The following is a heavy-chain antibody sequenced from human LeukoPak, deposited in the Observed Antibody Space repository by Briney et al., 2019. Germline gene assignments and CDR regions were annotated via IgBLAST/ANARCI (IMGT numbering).Heavy chain of an antibody. CDR2: IYTSGST. D-gene: IGHD3-9*01. J-gene: IGHJ4*02. CDR1: GGSISSGSYY. Sequence: SETLSLACTVSGGSISSGSYYWSWIRQPAGKGLEWIGRIYTSGSTNYNPSLKSRVTISVDTSKNQFSLKLSSVTAADTAVYYCARSGVYFDWLFGYWGQGTLVTVSS. CDR3: ARSGVYFDWLFGY. V-gene: IGHV4-61*02.